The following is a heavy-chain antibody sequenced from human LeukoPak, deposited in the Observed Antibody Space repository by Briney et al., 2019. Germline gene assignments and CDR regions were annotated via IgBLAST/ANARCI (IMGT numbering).Heavy chain of an antibody. J-gene: IGHJ4*02. Sequence: PGGSLRLSCAASGFTFSSYWMSWVRQAPGKGLEGVGDIKQDGSEKYYVDSVKGGFTISIDNAKNSLYLQMNLLRAADTAVYYSARDWEQCLGFYGYWGQGTLVTVSS. V-gene: IGHV3-7*01. CDR2: IKQDGSEK. CDR1: GFTFSSYW. D-gene: IGHD5/OR15-5a*01. CDR3: ARDWEQCLGFYGY.